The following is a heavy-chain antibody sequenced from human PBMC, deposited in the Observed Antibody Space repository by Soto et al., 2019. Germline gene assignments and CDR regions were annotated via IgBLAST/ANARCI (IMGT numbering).Heavy chain of an antibody. Sequence: GGSLRLSCAASGFTFSSYAMSWVRQAPGKGLEWVSAISGSGGSTYYADSVKGRFTISRDNSKNTLYLQMNSLRAEDTAVYYCAKDSGSYYGGLRSDYWGQGTLVTVSS. CDR2: ISGSGGST. CDR1: GFTFSSYA. V-gene: IGHV3-23*01. J-gene: IGHJ4*02. CDR3: AKDSGSYYGGLRSDY. D-gene: IGHD1-26*01.